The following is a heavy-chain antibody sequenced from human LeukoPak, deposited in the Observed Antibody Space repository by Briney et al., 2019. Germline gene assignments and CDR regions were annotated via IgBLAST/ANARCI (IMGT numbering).Heavy chain of an antibody. CDR1: GGTFSSYT. CDR3: ARGARAAAANYGMDV. V-gene: IGHV1-69*02. CDR2: IIPILGIV. J-gene: IGHJ6*02. Sequence: SVKVSCTASGGTFSSYTISWVRQAPGQGLEWMGRIIPILGIVNYVQKFQGRVTITADKSTSTAYMKLSSLRSEDTAVYYCARGARAAAANYGMDVWGQGTTVTVSS. D-gene: IGHD6-13*01.